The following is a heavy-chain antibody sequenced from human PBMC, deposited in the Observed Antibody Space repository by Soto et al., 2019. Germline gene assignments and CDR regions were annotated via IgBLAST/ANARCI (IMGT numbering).Heavy chain of an antibody. CDR2: LNIAGTI. CDR1: GASISSFN. Sequence: PSEPLSLTCSVSGASISSFNWNWVRQPAGKGPEWVGRLNIAGTINYNPSLKSRITMSMDTSKNQLSLHLRSVTAADTAIYYCARDRGEYSSSWFWYFTHWRHGTLATVAS. CDR3: ARDRGEYSSSWFWYFTH. J-gene: IGHJ1*01. D-gene: IGHD6-13*01. V-gene: IGHV4-4*07.